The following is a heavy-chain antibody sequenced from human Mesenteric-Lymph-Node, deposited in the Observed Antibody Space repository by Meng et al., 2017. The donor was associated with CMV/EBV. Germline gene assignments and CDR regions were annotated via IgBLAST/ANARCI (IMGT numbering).Heavy chain of an antibody. D-gene: IGHD2-2*01. CDR3: ARSLGYCSNIICSKAAFDI. CDR1: GFTFDDYP. Sequence: GESLKISCAASGFTFDDYPMSWVRQAPGTGLEWVSSINWSGGTTNYADSVKGRFTVSRDNAKNSLYLQMNSLRAEDTALYHCARSLGYCSNIICSKAAFDIWGQGTMVTVSS. CDR2: INWSGGTT. J-gene: IGHJ3*02. V-gene: IGHV3-20*01.